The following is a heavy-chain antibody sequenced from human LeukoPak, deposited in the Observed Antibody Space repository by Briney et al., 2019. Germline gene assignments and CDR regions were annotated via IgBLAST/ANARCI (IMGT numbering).Heavy chain of an antibody. J-gene: IGHJ4*02. CDR3: ATWGPWSYFDY. CDR1: GFSFSQHS. V-gene: IGHV3-7*01. CDR2: IREDGSEK. Sequence: TGGSLRLSCEASGFSFSQHSMGWVRQAPGKGLEWVANIREDGSEKYYVDSVKGRFTISRDNAKNSLYLQMNSLRAEDTAVYYCATWGPWSYFDYWGQGTLVTVSS. D-gene: IGHD7-27*01.